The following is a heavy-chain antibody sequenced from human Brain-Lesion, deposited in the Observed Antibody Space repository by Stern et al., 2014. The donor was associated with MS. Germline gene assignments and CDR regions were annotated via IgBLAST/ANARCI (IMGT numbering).Heavy chain of an antibody. CDR1: GYTFTGYY. Sequence: QVQLVESGAEVKKPGASVKVSCKASGYTFTGYYMYWVRQATGQGLEWMGWIKPNSGGTHYAQKFQGRVTMTRDTSITTAYMELSRLRSDDTAVYYCARGYYGSGRPQKGMDVWGQGTTVTVSS. CDR2: IKPNSGGT. CDR3: ARGYYGSGRPQKGMDV. V-gene: IGHV1-2*02. J-gene: IGHJ6*02. D-gene: IGHD3-10*01.